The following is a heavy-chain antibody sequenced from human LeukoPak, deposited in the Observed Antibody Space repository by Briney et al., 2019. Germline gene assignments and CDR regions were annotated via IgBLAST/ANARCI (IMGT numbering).Heavy chain of an antibody. CDR3: ARLGPIADYFDY. D-gene: IGHD6-13*01. V-gene: IGHV4-39*01. CDR2: IYYSGST. Sequence: PSQTLSLTCTVSGGSISSSSYYWGWIRQPPGKGLEWIGSIYYSGSTYYNPSLKSRVTISVDTSKNQFSLKLSSVTAADTAVYYCARLGPIADYFDYWGQGTLVTVSS. CDR1: GGSISSSSYY. J-gene: IGHJ4*02.